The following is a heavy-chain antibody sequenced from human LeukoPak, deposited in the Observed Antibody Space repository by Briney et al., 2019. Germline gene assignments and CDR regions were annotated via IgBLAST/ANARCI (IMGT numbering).Heavy chain of an antibody. Sequence: GGSLRLSCAASGFTFSSYWMTWVRQPPGKGLEWVANINQDGSEKYYVDSVEGRFTISRDNAKNSLYLQMNSLRAEDTAVYYCARDMGKANYWGQGTLVTVSS. CDR2: INQDGSEK. V-gene: IGHV3-7*05. J-gene: IGHJ4*02. D-gene: IGHD7-27*01. CDR1: GFTFSSYW. CDR3: ARDMGKANY.